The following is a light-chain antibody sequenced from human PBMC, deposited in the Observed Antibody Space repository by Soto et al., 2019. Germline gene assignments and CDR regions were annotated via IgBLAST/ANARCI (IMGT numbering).Light chain of an antibody. CDR3: QQYGRG. CDR1: QSVSSSY. V-gene: IGKV3-20*01. CDR2: GAS. J-gene: IGKJ4*02. Sequence: EIVLTQSPGTLSLSPGERATLSCRASQSVSSSYLAWYQQKPGQAPRLLIYGASSRATGIPDRISGSGSGTDFTLTISRLEPEDFAVYYCQQYGRGFGGGTKVEIK.